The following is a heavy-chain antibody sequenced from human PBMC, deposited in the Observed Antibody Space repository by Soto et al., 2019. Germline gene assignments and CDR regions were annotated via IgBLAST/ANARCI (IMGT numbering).Heavy chain of an antibody. V-gene: IGHV4-34*01. CDR2: INHSGST. D-gene: IGHD3-9*01. CDR1: GGSFSGYY. Sequence: SETLSLTCAVYGGSFSGYYWSWIRQPPGKGLEWIGEINHSGSTNYNPSLKSRVTISVDTSKNQFSLKPSSVTASDTAVYYCARAPYYAILTGYYSYYYYGMDVWGQVTTVTVSS. CDR3: ARAPYYAILTGYYSYYYYGMDV. J-gene: IGHJ6*02.